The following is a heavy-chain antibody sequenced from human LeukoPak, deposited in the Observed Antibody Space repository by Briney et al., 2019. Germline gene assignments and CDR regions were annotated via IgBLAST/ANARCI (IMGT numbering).Heavy chain of an antibody. CDR2: INHSGST. Sequence: SETLSLTCTVYGGSLRGYYWGWIRQPPGKELEWIAEINHSGSTNYNPSLKSRVAISVDTSKNQFSLTLTSVTAADTAVYYCVRGDSMFDPWGQGTRVTVSS. D-gene: IGHD2/OR15-2a*01. V-gene: IGHV4-34*01. J-gene: IGHJ5*02. CDR3: VRGDSMFDP. CDR1: GGSLRGYY.